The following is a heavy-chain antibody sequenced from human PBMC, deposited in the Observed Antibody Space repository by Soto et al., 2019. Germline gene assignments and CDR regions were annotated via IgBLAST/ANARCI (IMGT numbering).Heavy chain of an antibody. J-gene: IGHJ3*02. V-gene: IGHV4-30-4*01. Sequence: QVQLQESGPGLVKPSQTLSLTCTVSGGSSSSGDYYWSWIRQPPGKGLEWIGYIYYSGSNYYNSSRKCRVTRSVDATKNHFHLQRRYVNDADTAVYYCDSVGDTYDIWGQGTMITVSS. CDR2: IYYSGSN. D-gene: IGHD3-10*01. CDR1: GGSSSSGDYY. CDR3: DSVGDTYDI.